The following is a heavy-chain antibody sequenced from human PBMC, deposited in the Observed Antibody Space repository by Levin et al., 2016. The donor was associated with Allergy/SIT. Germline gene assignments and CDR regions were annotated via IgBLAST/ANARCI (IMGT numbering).Heavy chain of an antibody. Sequence: SETLSLTCAISGDSVSSHSAAWNWIRQSPSRGLEWLGRTYYRSKWYNDYAVSVKSRITINPDTSKNQFSLHLNSVTPEDTAVYYCARGPSVVVIMGAWFDPWGQGTLVTVSS. CDR3: ARGPSVVVIMGAWFDP. CDR1: GDSVSSHSAA. CDR2: TYYRSKWYN. V-gene: IGHV6-1*01. D-gene: IGHD2-21*01. J-gene: IGHJ5*02.